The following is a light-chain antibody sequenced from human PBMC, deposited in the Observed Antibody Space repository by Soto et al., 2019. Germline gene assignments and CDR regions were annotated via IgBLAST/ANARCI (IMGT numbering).Light chain of an antibody. V-gene: IGKV4-1*01. CDR3: QQYYRRPLS. J-gene: IGKJ4*01. CDR2: WAS. Sequence: DIVMTQSPDSLAVSLGERATINCKSSQSVLYSLNNRNHLAWYQQKPGQPPRLLVYWASTRESGVPDRFSGSGSGTDFSLTISSLQAEDVAVYYCQQYYRRPLSFGGGTRVEIK. CDR1: QSVLYSLNNRNH.